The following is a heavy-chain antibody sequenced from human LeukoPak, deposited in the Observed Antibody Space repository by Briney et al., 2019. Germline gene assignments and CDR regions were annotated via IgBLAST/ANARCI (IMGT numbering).Heavy chain of an antibody. CDR1: GVTLSSYA. CDR3: ASRHCSGGGCYFAGADPFDY. CDR2: ISSSGSGGNT. D-gene: IGHD2-15*01. V-gene: IGHV3-23*01. Sequence: GGSLRLSCAASGVTLSSYAMSWARQAPGKGLEWVSGISSSGSGGNTYYADSVKGRFTISRDSSKNTLYLQMNSLRAEDTAVYYCASRHCSGGGCYFAGADPFDYWGQGILVTVSS. J-gene: IGHJ4*02.